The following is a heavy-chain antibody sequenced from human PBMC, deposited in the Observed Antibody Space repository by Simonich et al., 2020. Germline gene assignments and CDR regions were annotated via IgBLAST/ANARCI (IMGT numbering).Heavy chain of an antibody. J-gene: IGHJ4*02. CDR1: GGSIRSSY. CDR3: ARGGLYFDY. D-gene: IGHD2-15*01. V-gene: IGHV4-59*01. CDR2: IYYSGST. Sequence: QVQLQESGPGLVKPSETLSLTCTVSGGSIRSSYWSWIRQPPGKGLEWIGYIYYSGSTNYNPSLKSRVTISVDTAKNQFSLKLSSVTAADTAVYYCARGGLYFDYWGQGTLVTVSS.